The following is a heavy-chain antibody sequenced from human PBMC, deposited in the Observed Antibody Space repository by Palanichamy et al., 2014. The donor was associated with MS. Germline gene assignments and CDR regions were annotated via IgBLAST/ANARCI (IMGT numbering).Heavy chain of an antibody. CDR2: LYHTGKT. CDR3: AKPSNWVDP. Sequence: QVQLQESGPGLVKPSGTLSLTCAVSGGSLISSDWWIWVRQPPGRGLEWIGELYHTGKTNYNPSLKSRVTISADKSRNLFSLKLTSVTAADTAIYYCAKPSNWVDPWGQGTLVTVSS. J-gene: IGHJ5*02. V-gene: IGHV4-4*02. CDR1: GGSLISSDW.